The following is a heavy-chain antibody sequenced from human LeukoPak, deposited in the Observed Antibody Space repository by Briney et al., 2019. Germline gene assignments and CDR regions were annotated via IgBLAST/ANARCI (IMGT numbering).Heavy chain of an antibody. CDR2: IRYDGSNK. Sequence: PGGSLRLSCAASGFTFSSYGMHWVRQAPGEGLEWVAFIRYDGSNKYYADSVKGRFTISRDNSKNTLYLQMNSLRAEDTAVYYCANSAVTTYYFDYWGQGTLVTVSS. J-gene: IGHJ4*02. CDR1: GFTFSSYG. D-gene: IGHD6-19*01. CDR3: ANSAVTTYYFDY. V-gene: IGHV3-30*02.